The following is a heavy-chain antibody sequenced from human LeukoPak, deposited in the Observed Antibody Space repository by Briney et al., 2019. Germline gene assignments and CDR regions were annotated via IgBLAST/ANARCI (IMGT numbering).Heavy chain of an antibody. CDR2: ISAYNGNT. Sequence: ASVTVSCTASGYTFTSYGISWVRQAPGQGLEWMGWISAYNGNTNYAQKLQGRVTMTTDTSTSTAYMELRSLRSDDTAVYYCARDGLRLGELSLSGYNWFDPWGQGTLVTVSS. V-gene: IGHV1-18*01. CDR3: ARDGLRLGELSLSGYNWFDP. CDR1: GYTFTSYG. J-gene: IGHJ5*02. D-gene: IGHD3-16*02.